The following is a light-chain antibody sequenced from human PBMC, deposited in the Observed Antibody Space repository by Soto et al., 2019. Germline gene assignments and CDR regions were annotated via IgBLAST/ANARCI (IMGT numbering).Light chain of an antibody. CDR2: AAS. CDR3: QQSYSLPRT. J-gene: IGKJ1*01. Sequence: DIQMTQSPSSLSASVGDRVTITCRASQNIKSYLNWYQQKPGQAPKVLIYAASSLRSGVPSRFSGGGSGTDFTLTIWSLQPEDFATYYCQQSYSLPRTFGKGTKVDIK. V-gene: IGKV1-39*01. CDR1: QNIKSY.